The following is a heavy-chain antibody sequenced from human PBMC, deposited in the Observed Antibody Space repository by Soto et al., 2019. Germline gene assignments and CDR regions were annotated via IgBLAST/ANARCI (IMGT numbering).Heavy chain of an antibody. D-gene: IGHD5-18*01. J-gene: IGHJ4*02. CDR3: AKGGYNYGFLFDC. CDR2: IDNSGGIT. CDR1: GFTFSTYA. V-gene: IGHV3-23*05. Sequence: EVQLLESGGGLVQRGGSLRLSCAASGFTFSTYAMSWVRQAPGKGLEWVSTIDNSGGITYYADSVKGRFTISRDNSKNTLYLQMNSLRAEDTAVYYCAKGGYNYGFLFDCWGQGTLVTVSS.